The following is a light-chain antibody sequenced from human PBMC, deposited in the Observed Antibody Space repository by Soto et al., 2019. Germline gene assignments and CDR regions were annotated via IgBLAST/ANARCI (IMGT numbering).Light chain of an antibody. J-gene: IGKJ5*01. Sequence: DIVLTQSPATLSLSPGERATLSCWASQSVSISLLAWSHQKPARPPRLLIYDASSRATGIPDRFSGSGSGTDFTLTISRLEPEDFAVYYCQQYGNSPITFGQGTRLEIK. CDR2: DAS. V-gene: IGKV3D-20*01. CDR3: QQYGNSPIT. CDR1: QSVSISL.